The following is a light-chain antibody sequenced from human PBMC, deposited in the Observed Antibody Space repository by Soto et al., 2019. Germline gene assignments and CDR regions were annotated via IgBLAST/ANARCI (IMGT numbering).Light chain of an antibody. Sequence: ETVMTQSPATLSVSPVERATLSCRASQSISTELAWYQQKPGQPPRLLIYSASTRATGVPARFTGSGSGSEFTLTISGMQSEEFAFYYCQQGHKCQLTFGQGTRLEI. CDR2: SAS. CDR3: QQGHKCQLT. V-gene: IGKV3-15*01. CDR1: QSISTE. J-gene: IGKJ2*01.